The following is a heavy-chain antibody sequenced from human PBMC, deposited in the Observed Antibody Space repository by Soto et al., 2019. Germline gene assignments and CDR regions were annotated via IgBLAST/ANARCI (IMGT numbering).Heavy chain of an antibody. D-gene: IGHD3-22*01. CDR1: GFTFSNAW. J-gene: IGHJ4*02. V-gene: IGHV3-15*07. Sequence: GGSLRLSCAASGFTFSNAWMNWVRQAPGKGLEWVGRIKSKTDGGTTDYAAPVKGRFTISRDDSKNTLYLQMNSLRAEDTAVYYCTRGNYYDSSVIGKVDYWGQGTLGTVSS. CDR3: TRGNYYDSSVIGKVDY. CDR2: IKSKTDGGTT.